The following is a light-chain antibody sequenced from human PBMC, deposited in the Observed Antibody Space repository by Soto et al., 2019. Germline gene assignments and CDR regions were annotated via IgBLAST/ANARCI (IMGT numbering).Light chain of an antibody. CDR1: QSVSSSY. J-gene: IGKJ5*01. V-gene: IGKV3-20*01. CDR3: QQFDDSVT. CDR2: GAS. Sequence: TQSPSTLSASVGDRVTITCRASQSVSSSYLAWYQQKPGQAPRLLIFGASDRATGTPDRFSGSGSGTDFTLTISRLEPEDSAVYYCQQFDDSVTFGQGTRLEIK.